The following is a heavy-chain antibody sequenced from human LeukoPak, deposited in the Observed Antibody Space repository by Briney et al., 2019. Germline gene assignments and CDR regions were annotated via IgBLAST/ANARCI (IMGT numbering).Heavy chain of an antibody. Sequence: SVKVSCKASGGTFSSYAISWVRQAPGQGLEWMGGIVPIFGTANYAQKFQGRVTITADESTSTAYMELSSLRSEDTAVYYCARSDIVVVPAAPHTDYYYYGMDVWGQGTTVTVSS. V-gene: IGHV1-69*13. D-gene: IGHD2-2*01. J-gene: IGHJ6*02. CDR2: IVPIFGTA. CDR1: GGTFSSYA. CDR3: ARSDIVVVPAAPHTDYYYYGMDV.